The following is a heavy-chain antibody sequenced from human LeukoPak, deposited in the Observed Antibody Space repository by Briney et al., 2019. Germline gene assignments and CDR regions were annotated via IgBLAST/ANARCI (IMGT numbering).Heavy chain of an antibody. CDR1: GFTFSTYA. D-gene: IGHD6-19*01. Sequence: GGSLRLSCSASGFTFSTYAMHWVRQAPGKGLEYVSAISRNGGRTYYADSVKGRFTISRDNSKNTLYLQMDSLRAEDTAVYYCAKGVRPFFYSSGSNLDYWGQGTLVTVSS. V-gene: IGHV3-64*04. CDR3: AKGVRPFFYSSGSNLDY. J-gene: IGHJ4*02. CDR2: ISRNGGRT.